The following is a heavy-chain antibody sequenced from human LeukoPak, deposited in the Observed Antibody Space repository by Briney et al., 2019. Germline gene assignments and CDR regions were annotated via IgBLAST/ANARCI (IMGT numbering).Heavy chain of an antibody. CDR3: ARERTDYGGNSGAIDY. D-gene: IGHD4-23*01. CDR2: ISSSSSYI. Sequence: GAPRLSFAGSGVTFSSYSINWGRQAPGKGLEGGSSISSSSSYIYYADSVKGRFTISRDNAKNSLYLQMNSLRAEDTAVYYCARERTDYGGNSGAIDYWGQGTLVTVSS. V-gene: IGHV3-21*01. J-gene: IGHJ4*02. CDR1: GVTFSSYS.